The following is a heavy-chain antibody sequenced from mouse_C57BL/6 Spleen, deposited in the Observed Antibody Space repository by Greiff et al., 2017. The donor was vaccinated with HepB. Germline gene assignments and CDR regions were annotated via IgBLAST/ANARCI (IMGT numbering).Heavy chain of an antibody. CDR1: GFTFSSYG. Sequence: DVKLVESGGDLVKPGGSLKLSCAASGFTFSSYGMSWVRQTPDKRLEWVATISSGGSYTYYPDSVKGRFTISRDNAKNTLYLQMSSLKSEDTAMYYCASNYGSSPFDYWGQGTTLTVSS. CDR2: ISSGGSYT. D-gene: IGHD1-1*01. V-gene: IGHV5-6*02. J-gene: IGHJ2*01. CDR3: ASNYGSSPFDY.